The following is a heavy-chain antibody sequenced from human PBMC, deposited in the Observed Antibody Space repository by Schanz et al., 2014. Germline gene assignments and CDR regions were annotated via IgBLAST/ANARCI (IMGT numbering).Heavy chain of an antibody. CDR1: GFTLSNSD. D-gene: IGHD1-1*01. CDR3: ARGTDWNLHY. J-gene: IGHJ4*02. CDR2: IGYLGDT. Sequence: EGQLAESGGGLIQPGGSLRLSCAASGFTLSNSDMHWVRQGTGKGLEWVSTIGYLGDTYYPDSVKGRFTVSRDSGQNSLYLQMNSLRAGDTAVYYCARGTDWNLHYWGQGALVTVSS. V-gene: IGHV3-13*01.